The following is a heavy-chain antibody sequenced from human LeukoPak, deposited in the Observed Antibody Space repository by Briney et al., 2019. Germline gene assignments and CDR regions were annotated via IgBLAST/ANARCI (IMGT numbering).Heavy chain of an antibody. CDR1: GFTFSSYA. V-gene: IGHV3-23*01. Sequence: GGSLRLSCAASGFTFSSYAMSWVRQAPGKGLEWVSAISGSGGSTYYADSVKGRFTISRDNAKNSLYLQMNSLRAEDTAVYYCAPTTVVNGYYFDYWGQGTLVTVSS. D-gene: IGHD4-23*01. J-gene: IGHJ4*02. CDR2: ISGSGGST. CDR3: APTTVVNGYYFDY.